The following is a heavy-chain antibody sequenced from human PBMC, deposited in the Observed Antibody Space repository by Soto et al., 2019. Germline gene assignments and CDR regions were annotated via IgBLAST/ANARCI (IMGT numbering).Heavy chain of an antibody. Sequence: QITLKESGPTLVRPTQTLTLTCAVSGFSLSTTGVGVGWIRQPPGKALEWLALIYWDGDDRYGPSLRSRLTITKDTSKNQVVLTMTNMDPVDTATYFCSHKSSAGGMFDYWGQGTLVTVSS. V-gene: IGHV2-5*05. D-gene: IGHD1-1*01. J-gene: IGHJ4*02. CDR2: IYWDGDD. CDR3: SHKSSAGGMFDY. CDR1: GFSLSTTGVG.